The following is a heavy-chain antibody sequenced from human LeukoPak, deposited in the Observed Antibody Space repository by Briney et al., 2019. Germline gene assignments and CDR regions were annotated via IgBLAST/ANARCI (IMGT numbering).Heavy chain of an antibody. CDR1: GYTFNSHG. V-gene: IGHV1-18*01. CDR2: ISAYNGYT. Sequence: GASVKVSCKASGYTFNSHGISWVRQAPGQGLEWIGWISAYNGYTNYAQKLQGRVTITTDTSTSTAYMELRSLRSDDTAVYYCARAGWYELPRYAFDIWGQGTMVTVSS. CDR3: ARAGWYELPRYAFDI. J-gene: IGHJ3*02. D-gene: IGHD6-19*01.